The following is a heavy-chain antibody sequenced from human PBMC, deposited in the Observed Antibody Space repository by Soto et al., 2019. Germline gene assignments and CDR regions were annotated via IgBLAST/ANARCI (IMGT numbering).Heavy chain of an antibody. CDR1: GDSINRGGFY. V-gene: IGHV4-31*03. Sequence: QVQLQESGPGLVEPSQTLSLTCNVSGDSINRGGFYWSWIRQHPEKGLEWIGYIYNSGSSYYNPSLQSRVTMSIDTTKNQFSLRLTSVTAADTAVYFCARGAAVTARWFDLWGQGTPVTVSS. CDR2: IYNSGSS. J-gene: IGHJ5*02. D-gene: IGHD2-21*02. CDR3: ARGAAVTARWFDL.